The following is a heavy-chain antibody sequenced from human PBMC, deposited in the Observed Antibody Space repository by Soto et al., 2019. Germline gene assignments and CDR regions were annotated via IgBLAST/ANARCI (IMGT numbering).Heavy chain of an antibody. J-gene: IGHJ4*02. D-gene: IGHD4-17*01. CDR2: IYYSGST. CDR1: GGSVSSGSYY. V-gene: IGHV4-61*01. Sequence: SETLSLTCTVSGGSVSSGSYYWSWIRQPPGKGLEWIGYIYYSGSTNYNPSLKSRVTISVDTSKNQFSLKLSSVTAADTAVYYCASLDDYGDLEYYFDYWGQGTLVTVSS. CDR3: ASLDDYGDLEYYFDY.